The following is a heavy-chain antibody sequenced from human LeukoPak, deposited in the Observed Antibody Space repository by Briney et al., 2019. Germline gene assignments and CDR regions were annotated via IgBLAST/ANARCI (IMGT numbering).Heavy chain of an antibody. CDR2: IYYSGST. D-gene: IGHD6-13*01. Sequence: SETLSLTCTVSGGSISSYYWSWIRQPPGKGLEWIGYIYYSGSTNYNPSLKSRVTISVDTSKNQFSLKLSSVTAADTAVYYCASSPTSAGLYYFDYWGQGTLVTVSS. CDR3: ASSPTSAGLYYFDY. V-gene: IGHV4-59*01. J-gene: IGHJ4*02. CDR1: GGSISSYY.